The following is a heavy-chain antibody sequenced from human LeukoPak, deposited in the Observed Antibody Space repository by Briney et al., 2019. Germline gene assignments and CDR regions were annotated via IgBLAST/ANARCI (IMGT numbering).Heavy chain of an antibody. V-gene: IGHV4-38-2*02. Sequence: PSETLSLTCTVSGYSISSGYYWGWIRQPPGKGLEWIGTIFHSGSTYYNPSLKSRVAISVDTSKNQFSLRLSSVTAADTAVYYCARETTVVTEYYYYYYMDVWGKGTTVTVSS. D-gene: IGHD4-23*01. CDR2: IFHSGST. CDR1: GYSISSGYY. J-gene: IGHJ6*03. CDR3: ARETTVVTEYYYYYYMDV.